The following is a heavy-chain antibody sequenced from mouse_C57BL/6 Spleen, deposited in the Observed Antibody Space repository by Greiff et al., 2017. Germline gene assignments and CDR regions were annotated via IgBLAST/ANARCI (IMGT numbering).Heavy chain of an antibody. CDR3: ASSAHWERNFDY. Sequence: QVQLQQPGAELVKPGASVKMSCKASGYTFTSYWITWVKQRPGQGLEWIGDIYPGSGSTNYNEKFKSKATLTVDTSSSTAYMQLSSLTSADSAFFYCASSAHWERNFDYWGQGTTLTVSS. V-gene: IGHV1-55*01. D-gene: IGHD4-1*01. CDR1: GYTFTSYW. CDR2: IYPGSGST. J-gene: IGHJ2*01.